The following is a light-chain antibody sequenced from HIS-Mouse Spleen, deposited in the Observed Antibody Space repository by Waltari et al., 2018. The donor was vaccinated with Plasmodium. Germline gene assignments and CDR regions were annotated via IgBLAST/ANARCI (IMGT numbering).Light chain of an antibody. J-gene: IGLJ2*01. CDR3: SSYAGSNNVV. V-gene: IGLV2-8*01. Sequence: QSALTHPPSPPGFPGHSVTISCTGTSSDAAGYHFVSWYQQHPGKSPRLMIYEVSKRPSGVPDRFAGSKAGNTASLTVSRLQAEDEADYYCSSYAGSNNVVFGGGTKLTVL. CDR2: EVS. CDR1: SSDAAGYHF.